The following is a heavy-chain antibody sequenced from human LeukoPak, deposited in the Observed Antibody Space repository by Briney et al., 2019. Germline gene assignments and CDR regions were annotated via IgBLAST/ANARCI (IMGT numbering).Heavy chain of an antibody. CDR3: ARSPGWQGSGWYKHYYYYGIDV. CDR2: MNPNSGNT. CDR1: GYTFTSYD. J-gene: IGHJ6*02. Sequence: ASVKVSCKASGYTFTSYDINWVRQATGQGLEWMGWMNPNSGNTGYAQKFQGRVTMTRNTSISTAYMELSSLRSEDTAVYYCARSPGWQGSGWYKHYYYYGIDVWGQGTTVTVSS. V-gene: IGHV1-8*01. D-gene: IGHD6-19*01.